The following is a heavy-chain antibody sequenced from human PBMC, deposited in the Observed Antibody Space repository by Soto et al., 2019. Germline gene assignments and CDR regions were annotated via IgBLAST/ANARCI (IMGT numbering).Heavy chain of an antibody. J-gene: IGHJ6*03. CDR3: ARHANYYYYYMDV. CDR1: GCSISSYY. Sequence: PSETLSLTCAFSGCSISSYYWSLIRQPPGKGLEWIGYIYYSGSTNYNPSLKSRVTISVDTSKNQFSLKLSSVTAADTAVYYCARHANYYYYYMDVWGKGTTVTVSS. V-gene: IGHV4-59*08. CDR2: IYYSGST.